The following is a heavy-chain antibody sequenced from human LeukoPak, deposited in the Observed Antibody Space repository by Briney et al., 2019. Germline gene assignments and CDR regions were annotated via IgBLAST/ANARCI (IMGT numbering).Heavy chain of an antibody. CDR3: AGELRGHSYGANFDY. CDR2: INPSGGST. Sequence: GASVKVSCKASGYTFTSYYMHWVRQAPGQGLEWMGIINPSGGSTSYAQKFQGRVTMTRDTSTSTVYMELSSLRSEDTAVYYCAGELRGHSYGANFDYWGQGTLVTVSS. V-gene: IGHV1-46*01. J-gene: IGHJ4*02. CDR1: GYTFTSYY. D-gene: IGHD5-18*01.